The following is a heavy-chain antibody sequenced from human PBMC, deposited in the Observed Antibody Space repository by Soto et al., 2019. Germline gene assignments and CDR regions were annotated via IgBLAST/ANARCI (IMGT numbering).Heavy chain of an antibody. CDR3: ARVQEGSYGDYGHYYYGMDV. V-gene: IGHV3-53*01. D-gene: IGHD4-17*01. J-gene: IGHJ6*02. Sequence: EVQLVESGGGLIQPGGSLRLSCAASGFTVSSNYMSWVRQAPGKGLEWVSVIYSGGSTYSADSVKGRFTISRDNSKNTLYLQMNSLRAEDTAVYYCARVQEGSYGDYGHYYYGMDVWGQGTTVTVSS. CDR1: GFTVSSNY. CDR2: IYSGGST.